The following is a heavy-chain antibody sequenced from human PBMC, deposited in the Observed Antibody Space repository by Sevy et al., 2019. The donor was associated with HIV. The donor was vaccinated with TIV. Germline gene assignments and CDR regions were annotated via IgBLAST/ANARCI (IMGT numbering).Heavy chain of an antibody. Sequence: GGSLRLSCAASGFTFTSYGMHWVRQAPAKGLEWVAVISYDGSNKYYADSVKGRFTISRDKSKNMLYLQMNSLRAEDTAVYYCATAPRGYSYASFFDYWGQGTLVTVSS. CDR3: ATAPRGYSYASFFDY. CDR1: GFTFTSYG. J-gene: IGHJ4*02. D-gene: IGHD5-18*01. V-gene: IGHV3-30*03. CDR2: ISYDGSNK.